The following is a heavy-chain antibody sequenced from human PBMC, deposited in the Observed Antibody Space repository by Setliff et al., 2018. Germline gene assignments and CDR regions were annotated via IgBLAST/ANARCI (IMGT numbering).Heavy chain of an antibody. CDR1: GFTFNTYA. CDR3: SRDPNGDYVGAFDP. V-gene: IGHV3-23*03. D-gene: IGHD4-17*01. Sequence: GGSLRLSCAASGFTFNTYAMSWVRQAPGKGLEWVSTIYSGDRNTFYTDSVKGRFTISRDNSKNTLYLQMNSLRAEDTASYFCSRDPNGDYVGAFDPWGQGILVTVSS. CDR2: IYSGDRNT. J-gene: IGHJ5*02.